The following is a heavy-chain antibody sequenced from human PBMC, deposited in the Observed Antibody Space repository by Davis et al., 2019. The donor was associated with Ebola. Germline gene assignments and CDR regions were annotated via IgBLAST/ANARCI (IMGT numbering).Heavy chain of an antibody. V-gene: IGHV3-21*01. J-gene: IGHJ4*02. CDR2: ITSGSTYI. Sequence: GESLKISCAASGFTFNSYSMDWVRQAPGKRLEWLASITSGSTYIHYADSVRGRFTIFRDNARNSLSLQMNSLGVDDTAVYFCAREVVPWTFEYWGQGTQVTVSS. D-gene: IGHD2-2*01. CDR3: AREVVPWTFEY. CDR1: GFTFNSYS.